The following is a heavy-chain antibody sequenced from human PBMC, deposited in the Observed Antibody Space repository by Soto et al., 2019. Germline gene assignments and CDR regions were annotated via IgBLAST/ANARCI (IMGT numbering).Heavy chain of an antibody. CDR3: ARRHYYGSD. J-gene: IGHJ4*02. CDR2: IYSAGST. V-gene: IGHV3-66*04. D-gene: IGHD3-10*01. CDR1: GFTVSTNY. Sequence: EVELVESGGALVQPGGSLRLSCAASGFTVSTNYMTWVRQAPGQGLECVSVIYSAGSTSYADSVKGRFTISRDNSKNTLYLQMSSLRAADTAVYYCARRHYYGSDWGQGTLVTVSS.